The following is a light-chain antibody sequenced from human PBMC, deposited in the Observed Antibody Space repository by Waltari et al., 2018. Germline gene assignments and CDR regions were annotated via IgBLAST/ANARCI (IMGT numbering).Light chain of an antibody. J-gene: IGLJ1*01. V-gene: IGLV3-1*01. CDR3: QTWDSNIFV. CDR1: RLGSKW. CDR2: ADS. Sequence: SFELTQPSSVSVSPGQTASIACSGDRLGSKWTSWYQQKAGQSPVLVIYADSERPSGVPGRFSAARSGDTVTLNISGTQDLDEADYYCQTWDSNIFVFGPGTKVTVL.